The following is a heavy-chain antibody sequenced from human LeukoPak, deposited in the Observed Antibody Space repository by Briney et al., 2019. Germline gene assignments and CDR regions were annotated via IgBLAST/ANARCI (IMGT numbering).Heavy chain of an antibody. CDR1: GFSFKIFA. D-gene: IGHD2-8*01. Sequence: GGSLRLSCAASGFSFKIFAMHWVRQAPGKGLEWVSAISGSGGSTYYADSVKGRFTISRDNSKNTLYLQMNSLRAEDTAVYYCARVPGVSYYYGMDVWGQGTTVTVSS. J-gene: IGHJ6*02. CDR3: ARVPGVSYYYGMDV. CDR2: ISGSGGST. V-gene: IGHV3-23*01.